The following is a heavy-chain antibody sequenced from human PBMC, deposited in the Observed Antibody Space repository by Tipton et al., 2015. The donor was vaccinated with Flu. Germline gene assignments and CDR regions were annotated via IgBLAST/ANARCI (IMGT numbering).Heavy chain of an antibody. CDR1: GGSISSYY. V-gene: IGHV4-59*01. Sequence: TLSLTCTVSGGSISSYYWCWIRQLPGKGLEWIGYIYHSGSTNYNPSLKSRVTISVDTSKNQFSLKLRTVTAADTAVYYCARGGWRSTSCFVYWGEGTRVTFSS. J-gene: IGHJ4*02. D-gene: IGHD2-2*01. CDR3: ARGGWRSTSCFVY. CDR2: IYHSGST.